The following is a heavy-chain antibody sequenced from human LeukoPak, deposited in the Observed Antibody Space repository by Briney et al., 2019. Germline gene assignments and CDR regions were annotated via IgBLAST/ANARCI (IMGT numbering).Heavy chain of an antibody. CDR2: IYPGDSDT. D-gene: IGHD3-3*01. J-gene: IGHJ5*02. CDR3: ARPYDFWSGPDP. V-gene: IGHV5-51*01. Sequence: GESLQISCKGSGSRFTSYWIGWVRPLPGEGLEWMGIIYPGDSDTRYSPSFQGQVTISADESISTAYLQWSSLKASDTAMYYCARPYDFWSGPDPWGQGTLVTVSS. CDR1: GSRFTSYW.